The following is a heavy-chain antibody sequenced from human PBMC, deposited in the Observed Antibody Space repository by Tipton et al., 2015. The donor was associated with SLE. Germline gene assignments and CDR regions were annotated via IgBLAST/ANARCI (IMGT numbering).Heavy chain of an antibody. CDR3: ARKIMSSSSGGTFDY. CDR2: IYHSGST. J-gene: IGHJ4*02. CDR1: GGSISSGNYY. V-gene: IGHV4-39*01. Sequence: TLSLTCTVSGGSISSGNYYWSWIRQPPGKGLEWIGSIYHSGSTYYNPSLKSRVTISVDTSKNQFSLKLSSVTAADTAVYYCARKIMSSSSGGTFDYWGQGTLVTVSS. D-gene: IGHD6-6*01.